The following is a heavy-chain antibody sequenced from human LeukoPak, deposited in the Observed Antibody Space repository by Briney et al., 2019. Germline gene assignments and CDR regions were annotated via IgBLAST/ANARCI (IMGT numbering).Heavy chain of an antibody. Sequence: SETLSLTCTVSGGSISSYYWSWIRQPPGKGLEWIGYIYYSGITNYNPSLKSRVIISVDTSKNQFSLRLSSVTAADTAVYYCARVTGYVMEDYFDYWGQGTLVTVSS. CDR3: ARVTGYVMEDYFDY. J-gene: IGHJ4*02. V-gene: IGHV4-59*01. CDR1: GGSISSYY. D-gene: IGHD6-13*01. CDR2: IYYSGIT.